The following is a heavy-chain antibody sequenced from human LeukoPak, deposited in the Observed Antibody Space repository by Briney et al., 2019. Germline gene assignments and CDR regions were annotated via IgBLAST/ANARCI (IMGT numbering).Heavy chain of an antibody. Sequence: ASVKVSCKASGYTFTGYYMHWVRQAPGQGLEWMGWISPNSGDTTCAQKFQGRITMTRDTSISTAYMELSSLRSEDTAVYYCATDPLYYYDSSGYYFVWGQGTLVTVSS. CDR2: ISPNSGDT. D-gene: IGHD3-22*01. CDR1: GYTFTGYY. V-gene: IGHV1-2*02. J-gene: IGHJ4*02. CDR3: ATDPLYYYDSSGYYFV.